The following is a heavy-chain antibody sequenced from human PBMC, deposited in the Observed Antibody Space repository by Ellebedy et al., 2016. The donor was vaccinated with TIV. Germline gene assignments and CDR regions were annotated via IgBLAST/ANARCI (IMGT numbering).Heavy chain of an antibody. CDR1: GFSFSSYW. CDR2: INEDGGQK. V-gene: IGHV3-7*01. Sequence: GESLTISXVASGFSFSSYWLRWVRQSPGKGLELVANINEDGGQKYYVDSVRGRFTISRDNSKKSLYLQMNRLRFEDTAMYYCARGGSTRPDYWGQGTLVTVSS. J-gene: IGHJ4*02. D-gene: IGHD3-16*01. CDR3: ARGGSTRPDY.